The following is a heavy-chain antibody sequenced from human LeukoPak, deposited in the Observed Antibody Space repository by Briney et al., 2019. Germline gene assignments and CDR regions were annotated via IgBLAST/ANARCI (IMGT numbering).Heavy chain of an antibody. CDR3: ARDRRNWNYDYFDY. CDR1: GGSISSYY. Sequence: PSETLSLTXTVSGGSISSYYWGWIRQSPGKGLEWIGYIYYSGSTNYNPSLKSRVTISVDTSKNQFSLKLSSVTAADTAVYYCARDRRNWNYDYFDYWGQGTLVTVSS. V-gene: IGHV4-59*01. D-gene: IGHD1-7*01. J-gene: IGHJ4*02. CDR2: IYYSGST.